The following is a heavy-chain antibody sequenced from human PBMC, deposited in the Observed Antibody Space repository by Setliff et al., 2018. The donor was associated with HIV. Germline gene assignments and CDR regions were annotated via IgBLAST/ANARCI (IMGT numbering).Heavy chain of an antibody. V-gene: IGHV1-69*13. CDR2: IIPIFGTT. D-gene: IGHD3-22*01. J-gene: IGHJ6*03. CDR1: GGTFSSYP. CDR3: ARGRNYDSSGYGDYYYYMDV. Sequence: SVKVSCKASGGTFSSYPISWVRQAPGQGLEWMGGIIPIFGTTHYAQKFQGRVTVTANESTSTAYMQLSSLRSDDTAVYYCARGRNYDSSGYGDYYYYMDVWGKGTTVTSP.